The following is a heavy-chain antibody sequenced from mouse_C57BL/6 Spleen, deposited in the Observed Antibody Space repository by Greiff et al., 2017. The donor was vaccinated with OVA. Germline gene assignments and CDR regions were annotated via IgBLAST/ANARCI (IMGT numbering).Heavy chain of an antibody. V-gene: IGHV1-54*01. Sequence: QVQLKESGAELVRPGTSVKVSCKASGYAFTNYLIEWVKQRPGQGLEWIGVINPGSGGTNYNEKFKGKATLTADKSSSTAYMQLSSLTSEDSAVYFCARDYGNYVDAMDYWGQGTSVTVSS. J-gene: IGHJ4*01. CDR2: INPGSGGT. CDR1: GYAFTNYL. CDR3: ARDYGNYVDAMDY. D-gene: IGHD2-1*01.